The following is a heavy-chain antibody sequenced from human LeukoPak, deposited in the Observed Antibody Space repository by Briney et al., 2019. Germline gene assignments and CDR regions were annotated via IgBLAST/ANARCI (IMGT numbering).Heavy chain of an antibody. V-gene: IGHV1-2*02. Sequence: ASVKVSCKASGYTFTSYYMHWVRQAPGQGLEWMGWINPNSGGANYAQKFQGRVTMTRDTSISTAYMELSRLRSDDTAVYYCARPRGWYLLYYFDYWGQGTLVTVSS. D-gene: IGHD6-19*01. CDR2: INPNSGGA. CDR3: ARPRGWYLLYYFDY. CDR1: GYTFTSYY. J-gene: IGHJ4*02.